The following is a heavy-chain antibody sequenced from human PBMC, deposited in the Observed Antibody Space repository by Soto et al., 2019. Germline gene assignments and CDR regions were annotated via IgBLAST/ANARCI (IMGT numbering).Heavy chain of an antibody. CDR3: ARGEYNWNYARYYYYYGMDV. J-gene: IGHJ6*02. CDR1: GGSIRSGGYY. V-gene: IGHV4-30-4*01. Sequence: SGTLSLTCTVSGGSIRSGGYYWSWIRQPPGKGLEWLGHIYHSGSTYYNPSLKSRITISADTSKNQFSLKLSSVTAADTAVYYCARGEYNWNYARYYYYYGMDVWGQGTTVTVSS. D-gene: IGHD1-7*01. CDR2: IYHSGST.